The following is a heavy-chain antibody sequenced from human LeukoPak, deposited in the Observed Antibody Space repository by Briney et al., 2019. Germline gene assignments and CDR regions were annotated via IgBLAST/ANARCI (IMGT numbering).Heavy chain of an antibody. Sequence: PSETLSLTCTVSGYSINSGCFWGWVRQPPGKGPEWIGSIFHTGDVYYNPSLKSRVTISVDTSKNQFSLKLSSVTAADTAVYYCARRVVGAIPHWFDPWGQGTLVTVSS. J-gene: IGHJ5*02. CDR3: ARRVVGAIPHWFDP. CDR2: IFHTGDV. V-gene: IGHV4-38-2*02. D-gene: IGHD1-26*01. CDR1: GYSINSGCF.